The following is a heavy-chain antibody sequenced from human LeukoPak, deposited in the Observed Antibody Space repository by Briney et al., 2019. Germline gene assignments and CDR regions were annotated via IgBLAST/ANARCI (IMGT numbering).Heavy chain of an antibody. CDR2: IYIGGST. D-gene: IGHD3-10*01. V-gene: IGHV3-66*01. J-gene: IGHJ6*03. CDR1: GFTVSSNY. CDR3: VTPVPHGSDPSLYYYYMDV. Sequence: GGSLRLSCAASGFTVSSNYMSWVRQAPGKGLEWVSVIYIGGSTHYADSVKGRFTISRDNSKNTLYLQMNSLRAEDTAVYYCVTPVPHGSDPSLYYYYMDVWGKGTTVTISS.